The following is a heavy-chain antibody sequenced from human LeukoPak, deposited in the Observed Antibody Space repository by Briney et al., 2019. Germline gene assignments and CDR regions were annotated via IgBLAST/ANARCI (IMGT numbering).Heavy chain of an antibody. J-gene: IGHJ6*04. CDR1: GGTFSSYA. V-gene: IGHV1-69*01. CDR2: IIPIFGTA. Sequence: SVKVSCKASGGTFSSYAISWVRQAPGQGLEWMGGIIPIFGTANYAQKFQGRVTITADESTSTAYMELSSLRSEDTAVYYCAREVRDIVVVPAAKYYYYYGTDVWGKGTTVTVSS. D-gene: IGHD2-2*01. CDR3: AREVRDIVVVPAAKYYYYYGTDV.